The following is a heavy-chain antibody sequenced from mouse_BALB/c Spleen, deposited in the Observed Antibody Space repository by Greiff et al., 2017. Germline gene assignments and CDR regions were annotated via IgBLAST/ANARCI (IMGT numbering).Heavy chain of an antibody. CDR3: TRSKRGITYAMGY. J-gene: IGHJ4*01. Sequence: VKLQESGAELVRPGASVTLSCKASGYTFTDYEMHWVKQTPVHGLEWFGALDPETGGTAYNPTFKGTATLTADTSSSTAYMELRSLTSEDSAVYYCTRSKRGITYAMGYWGQETSVTVSS. CDR2: LDPETGGT. V-gene: IGHV1-15*01. CDR1: GYTFTDYE.